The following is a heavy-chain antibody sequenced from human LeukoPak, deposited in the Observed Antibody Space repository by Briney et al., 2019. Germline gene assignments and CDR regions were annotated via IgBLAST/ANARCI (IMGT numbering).Heavy chain of an antibody. CDR2: ISRSDYYI. D-gene: IGHD3-22*01. CDR3: ARGGYYDSSGWDFDY. CDR1: GFTFSTYT. J-gene: IGHJ4*02. V-gene: IGHV3-21*01. Sequence: PGGSLRLSCAASGFTFSTYTRNWVRQAPGKGLEWVSSISRSDYYIYYADSVKGRFTISRDNAKNSLYLQMISLRAEDTAVYYCARGGYYDSSGWDFDYWGQGTLVTVSS.